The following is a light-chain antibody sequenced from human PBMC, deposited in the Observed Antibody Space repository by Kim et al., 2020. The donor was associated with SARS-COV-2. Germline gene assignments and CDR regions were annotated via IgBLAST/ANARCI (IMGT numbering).Light chain of an antibody. J-gene: IGLJ3*02. CDR3: AAWDGSLKGWV. CDR1: SSNIGSNT. V-gene: IGLV1-44*01. Sequence: GQRVTIAGSGSSSNIGSNTVNWFQKLPGTAPKLLIYSNTQRPSGVPDRFSGSKSGTSASLAISGLQSEDEADYYCAAWDGSLKGWVFAGGTQLTVL. CDR2: SNT.